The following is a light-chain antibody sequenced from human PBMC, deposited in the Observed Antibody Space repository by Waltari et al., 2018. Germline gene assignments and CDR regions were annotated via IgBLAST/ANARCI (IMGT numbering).Light chain of an antibody. CDR1: QSVSRF. J-gene: IGKJ4*01. CDR2: DAS. CDR3: QQRSSWPLT. Sequence: EIVLTQSPATLSLSPGQRATLSCRTSQSVSRFLACYQQRPGEAPRLFIYDASTRATGIPARCSGRGSGTDFTLTISSLDPDDLAVYYCQQRSSWPLTFGGVTRVQIK. V-gene: IGKV3-11*01.